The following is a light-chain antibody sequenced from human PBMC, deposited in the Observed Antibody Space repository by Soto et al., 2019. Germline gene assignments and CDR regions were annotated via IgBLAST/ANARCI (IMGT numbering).Light chain of an antibody. Sequence: DIQMTQSPSSLSASVGDRVTITCQASQNINNYLNWYQQKPGKAPKLLIYAASSLQSGVPSRFSGSGSGTDFTLTISSLQPEDFATYYCQQSYSTPLGFGQGTKVDIK. CDR3: QQSYSTPLG. J-gene: IGKJ1*01. CDR2: AAS. CDR1: QNINNY. V-gene: IGKV1-39*01.